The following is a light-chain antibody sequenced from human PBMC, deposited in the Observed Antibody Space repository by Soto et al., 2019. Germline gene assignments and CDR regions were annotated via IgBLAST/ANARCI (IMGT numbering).Light chain of an antibody. V-gene: IGKV2-28*01. Sequence: DIVMTPSPLSLPVTPGEPASISCRSSQSLLHSNGYNYLDWYVQKPWQSPQLLIYLGSNRASGVPDRCSRNGSGPYCKLKISRVEDEHVVVYYGLQAIETPRTVGAGTKVDI. J-gene: IGKJ3*01. CDR2: LGS. CDR1: QSLLHSNGYNY. CDR3: LQAIETPRT.